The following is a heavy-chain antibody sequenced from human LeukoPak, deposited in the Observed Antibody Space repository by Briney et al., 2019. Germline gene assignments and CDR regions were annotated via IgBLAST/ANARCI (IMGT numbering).Heavy chain of an antibody. V-gene: IGHV4-39*07. J-gene: IGHJ4*02. CDR1: GGSISSYSYY. Sequence: PLETLSLTCTVSGGSISSYSYYWGWIRQPPGKGLEWIGSIHYGGSTYYNPSLKSRVTISVDTSKNQFSLKLSSVTAADTAVYFCARGYCSGGSCYESRGWFDYWGQGTLVTVSS. CDR3: ARGYCSGGSCYESRGWFDY. D-gene: IGHD2-15*01. CDR2: IHYGGST.